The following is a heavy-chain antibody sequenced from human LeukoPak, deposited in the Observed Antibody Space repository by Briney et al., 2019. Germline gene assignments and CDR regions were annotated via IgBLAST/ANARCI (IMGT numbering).Heavy chain of an antibody. Sequence: PGGSLRLSCVASGFTFSRSEMNWVRQAPGKGLEWVSHIDSSSNTIYYADSVKGRFTISRDNAKNSLYLQMNSLRAEDTAVYYCTTVRGIGVPGIRFDPWGQGTLVTVSS. CDR3: TTVRGIGVPGIRFDP. J-gene: IGHJ5*02. CDR2: IDSSSNTI. V-gene: IGHV3-48*03. CDR1: GFTFSRSE. D-gene: IGHD6-13*01.